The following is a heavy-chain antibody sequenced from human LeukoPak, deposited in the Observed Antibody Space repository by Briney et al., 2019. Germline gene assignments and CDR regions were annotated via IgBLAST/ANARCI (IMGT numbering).Heavy chain of an antibody. CDR3: ARKGQGSNWAAEYFQN. CDR1: GFSFSDYA. Sequence: GGSLRLSCAASGFSFSDYAMSWVRQAPGKGLEWVSAISGSGGTGIYYADSVQGRFTVSRDNSKNTLYLQMNSLRVEDTAIYYCARKGQGSNWAAEYFQNWGQGTLVTVSS. D-gene: IGHD1-1*01. CDR2: ISGSGGTGI. J-gene: IGHJ1*01. V-gene: IGHV3-23*01.